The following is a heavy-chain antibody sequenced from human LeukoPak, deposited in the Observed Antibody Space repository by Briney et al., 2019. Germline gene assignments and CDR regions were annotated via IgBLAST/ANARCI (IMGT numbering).Heavy chain of an antibody. Sequence: GGSLRLSCAASGFMFSTYAMSWVRQAPGKGLEWVSLISGSGGSTYYADSVKGRFTISRDNGKNTLSLQMNSLRAEDTALYYCAKVRLTTTTFHSWGRGTLVTVSS. V-gene: IGHV3-23*01. CDR2: ISGSGGST. CDR1: GFMFSTYA. J-gene: IGHJ4*02. D-gene: IGHD4-11*01. CDR3: AKVRLTTTTFHS.